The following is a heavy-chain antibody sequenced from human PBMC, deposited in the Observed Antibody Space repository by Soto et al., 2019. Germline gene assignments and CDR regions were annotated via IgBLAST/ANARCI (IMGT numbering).Heavy chain of an antibody. V-gene: IGHV1-2*02. CDR1: GYTFTGYY. J-gene: IGHJ6*02. CDR3: ARIDCSSTSCHLFDYYYYYGMDV. Sequence: GASVKVSCKASGYTFTGYYVHWVRQAPGQGLEWMGWINPNSGGTNYAQKFQGRVTMTRDTSISTAYMELSRLRSDDTAVYYCARIDCSSTSCHLFDYYYYYGMDVWGQGTTVTVSS. D-gene: IGHD2-2*01. CDR2: INPNSGGT.